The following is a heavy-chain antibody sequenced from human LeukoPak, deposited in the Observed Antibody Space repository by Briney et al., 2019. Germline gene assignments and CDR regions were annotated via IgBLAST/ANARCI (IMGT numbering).Heavy chain of an antibody. CDR3: AKGDYDFWSGYSRVQTFDY. J-gene: IGHJ4*02. V-gene: IGHV3-23*01. Sequence: GGSLRLSCAASGFTFSSYAMSWVRQAPGKGLEWVSAISGSGGSTYYADSVKGRFTISRDNSKNTLYLQMNSLRAEDTAVYYCAKGDYDFWSGYSRVQTFDYWGQGTLVTVSS. CDR1: GFTFSSYA. CDR2: ISGSGGST. D-gene: IGHD3-3*01.